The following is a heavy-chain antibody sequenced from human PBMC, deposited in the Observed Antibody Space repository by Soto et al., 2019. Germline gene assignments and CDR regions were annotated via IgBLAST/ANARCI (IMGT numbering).Heavy chain of an antibody. V-gene: IGHV3-74*01. CDR2: INSDGTTK. J-gene: IGHJ5*02. D-gene: IGHD2-8*02. Sequence: EVQLVESGGGLVQPGGSLRLSCAASGFTFSRNWMHWVRQAPGKGLVWLSRINSDGTTKTYADSVKGRFTISRDNSKNTVYLQSNNLRADDTVVYYCATVGTGSYNWFDPWGQGTLVTVSS. CDR3: ATVGTGSYNWFDP. CDR1: GFTFSRNW.